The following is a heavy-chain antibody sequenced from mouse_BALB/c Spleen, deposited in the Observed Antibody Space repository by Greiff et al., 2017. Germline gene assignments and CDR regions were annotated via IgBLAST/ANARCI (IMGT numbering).Heavy chain of an antibody. CDR1: GYTFTSYT. Sequence: QVQLKESGAELARPGASVKMSCKASGYTFTSYTMHWVKQRPGQGLEWIGYINPSSGYTNYNQKFKDKATLTADKSSSTAYMQLSSLTSEDSAVYYCARGRTARATYAMDYWGQGTSVTVSS. J-gene: IGHJ4*01. CDR2: INPSSGYT. V-gene: IGHV1-4*01. D-gene: IGHD3-2*01. CDR3: ARGRTARATYAMDY.